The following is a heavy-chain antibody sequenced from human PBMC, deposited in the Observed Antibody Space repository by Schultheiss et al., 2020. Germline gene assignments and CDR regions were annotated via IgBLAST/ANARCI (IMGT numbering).Heavy chain of an antibody. CDR1: GFSVSRNY. CDR2: ISGSGGST. CDR3: ARDAPHGSSWWYYYYGMDV. V-gene: IGHV3-23*01. Sequence: GGSLRLSCAASGFSVSRNYMTWVRQAPGKGLEWVSAISGSGGSTYYADSVKGRFSISRDNSKNTLYLQMNSLRAEDTAVYYCARDAPHGSSWWYYYYGMDVWGQGTTVTVS. J-gene: IGHJ6*02. D-gene: IGHD6-13*01.